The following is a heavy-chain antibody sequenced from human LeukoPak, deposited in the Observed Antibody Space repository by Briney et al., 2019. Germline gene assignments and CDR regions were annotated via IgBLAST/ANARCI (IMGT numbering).Heavy chain of an antibody. CDR1: GGSFSGCY. CDR3: AACSGGSCYGGYFDY. J-gene: IGHJ4*02. Sequence: KASETLSLTCAVYGGSFSGCYWSWIRQPPGKGLEWIGEINHSGSTNYNPSLKSRVTISVDTSKNQFSLKLTSVTAADTAVYYCAACSGGSCYGGYFDYWGQGTLVTVSS. D-gene: IGHD2-15*01. V-gene: IGHV4-34*01. CDR2: INHSGST.